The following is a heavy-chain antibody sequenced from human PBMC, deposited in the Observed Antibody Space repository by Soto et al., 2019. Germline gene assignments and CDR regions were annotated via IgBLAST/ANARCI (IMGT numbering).Heavy chain of an antibody. CDR1: GYTFTSYA. CDR3: ARDQYYDFWSGYKGAFDI. D-gene: IGHD3-3*01. Sequence: QVQLVQSGAEVKKPGASVKVSCKASGYTFTSYAMHWVRQAPGQRLERMGWTKAGNGNTKYSQKFQGRVTITRDTSASTAYMELSSLRSEDTAVYYCARDQYYDFWSGYKGAFDIWCQGTMVTVSS. V-gene: IGHV1-3*01. CDR2: TKAGNGNT. J-gene: IGHJ3*02.